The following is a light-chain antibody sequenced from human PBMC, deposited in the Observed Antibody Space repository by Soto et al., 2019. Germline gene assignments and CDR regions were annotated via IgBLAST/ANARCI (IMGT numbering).Light chain of an antibody. CDR2: YVS. CDR3: SSYTTSSTVL. Sequence: QSALTQPASVSGSPGQSITISCTGTSSDVGGYSFVSWYQQHPGKAPKLMIYYVSNRPSGVSNRFSGSKSGNTASLTISGLQAEDEADYHCSSYTTSSTVLFGGGTKLTVL. V-gene: IGLV2-14*03. J-gene: IGLJ2*01. CDR1: SSDVGGYSF.